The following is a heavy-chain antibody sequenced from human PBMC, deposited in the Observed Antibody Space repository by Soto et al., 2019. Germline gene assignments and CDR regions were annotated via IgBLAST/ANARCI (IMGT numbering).Heavy chain of an antibody. V-gene: IGHV1-69*02. CDR3: AKSLLFVDHGYMDV. CDR1: GGSFTSYS. D-gene: IGHD2-21*01. J-gene: IGHJ6*03. CDR2: IIPIQGKA. Sequence: HVQLVQSGAELKKPGSSVKVSCEASGGSFTSYSFTWVRQASGQGLEWMGRIIPIQGKANYALKFQDRVTITADRSTRTVYMELTSLRPEDTAVYFCAKSLLFVDHGYMDVWGKGTTVTVSS.